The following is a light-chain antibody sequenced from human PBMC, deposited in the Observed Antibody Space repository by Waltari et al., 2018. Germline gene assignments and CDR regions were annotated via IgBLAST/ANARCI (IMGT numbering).Light chain of an antibody. V-gene: IGKV3-15*01. CDR1: QSVSSY. J-gene: IGKJ2*01. Sequence: EIVITQSPATLSVSPGERATLSVRASQSVSSYLAWYQHKPGQAPSLLIYGASTRATGIPARFSGTGSGTEFTLTISSLQSEDFAVYYCQQYNNWPRTFGQGTKLDIK. CDR2: GAS. CDR3: QQYNNWPRT.